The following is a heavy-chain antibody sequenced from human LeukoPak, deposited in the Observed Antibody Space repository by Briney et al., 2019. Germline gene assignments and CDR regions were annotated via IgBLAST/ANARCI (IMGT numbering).Heavy chain of an antibody. V-gene: IGHV4-31*03. CDR3: ARDRRDYAYNWFDP. D-gene: IGHD4-17*01. CDR1: GGSISSGGYY. J-gene: IGHJ5*02. Sequence: PSQTLSLTCTVSGGSISSGGYYWSWIRQHPGKGLEWIGYIYYSGSTYYNPSLKSRVTISVDTSKNQFSLKLSSVTAADTAVYYCARDRRDYAYNWFDPWGQGTLVTVSP. CDR2: IYYSGST.